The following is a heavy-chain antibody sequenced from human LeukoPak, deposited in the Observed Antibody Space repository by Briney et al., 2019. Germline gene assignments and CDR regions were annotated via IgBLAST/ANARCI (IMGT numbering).Heavy chain of an antibody. Sequence: GGSLRLSCAASGFTFSNYWMSWVRQAPGKGLEWVANIKQDGSEKYYVDSVKGRFTISRDNAKNSLYLQMNSLRAEDTAVYYCARNNRYYDILTGSTYGMDVWGQGTTVTVSS. CDR1: GFTFSNYW. V-gene: IGHV3-7*01. CDR2: IKQDGSEK. CDR3: ARNNRYYDILTGSTYGMDV. J-gene: IGHJ6*02. D-gene: IGHD3-9*01.